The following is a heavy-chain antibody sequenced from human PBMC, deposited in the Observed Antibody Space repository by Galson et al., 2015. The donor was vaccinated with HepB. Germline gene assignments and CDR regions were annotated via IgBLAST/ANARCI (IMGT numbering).Heavy chain of an antibody. D-gene: IGHD2-2*01. CDR3: ARLSTPRDWYFDL. V-gene: IGHV3-66*01. CDR1: GFTVSSNF. J-gene: IGHJ2*01. Sequence: SLRLSCAASGFTVSSNFMTWVRQAPGKGLEWVSVISTGVNTYYADSVKGRFTFSRDNSKNTLSLQMNSLRVEDTAVYYCARLSTPRDWYFDLWGRGTLVTVSS. CDR2: ISTGVNT.